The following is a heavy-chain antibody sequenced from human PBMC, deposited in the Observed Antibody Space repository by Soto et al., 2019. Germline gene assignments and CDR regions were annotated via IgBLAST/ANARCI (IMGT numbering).Heavy chain of an antibody. V-gene: IGHV1-69*01. Sequence: VQLVQSGAEVKKPGSSVKVSCKASGGTFRSYAISWVRQAPGQGLEWMGGLIPMFGTANYAQKFQGRVTITADESTSTGYMELSSLRSEDTAVYYCARERGYYYDSSGYYSAWFDPWGQGTLVTVSS. CDR1: GGTFRSYA. J-gene: IGHJ5*02. CDR3: ARERGYYYDSSGYYSAWFDP. D-gene: IGHD3-22*01. CDR2: LIPMFGTA.